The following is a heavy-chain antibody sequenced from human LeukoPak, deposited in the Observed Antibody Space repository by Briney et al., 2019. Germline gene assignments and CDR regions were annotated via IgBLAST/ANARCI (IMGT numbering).Heavy chain of an antibody. CDR2: LIPIYGSA. J-gene: IGHJ3*02. CDR1: GGTFSSYA. Sequence: GASVKVSCKASGGTFSSYAISWVRQAPGQGLEWMGGLIPIYGSANYAQKFQGRVTITSDESTRTVYMELSSLRPEDSAVHYCAGFFYDNSGDAFDIWGQGTMVTVSS. D-gene: IGHD3-22*01. V-gene: IGHV1-69*13. CDR3: AGFFYDNSGDAFDI.